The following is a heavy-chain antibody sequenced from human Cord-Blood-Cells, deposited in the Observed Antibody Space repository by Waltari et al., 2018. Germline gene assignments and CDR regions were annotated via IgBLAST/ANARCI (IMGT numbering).Heavy chain of an antibody. J-gene: IGHJ5*02. CDR2: INHSGST. CDR3: ARRGTYCSGGSCYSWFDP. CDR1: GGSFSGYY. D-gene: IGHD2-15*01. Sequence: QVQLQQWGAGLLKPSETLSLTCVVYGGSFSGYYWSWIRQPPGKGLEWIGEINHSGSTNYNPSLKSRVTISVDTAKNQFSLKLSSVTAADTAVYYCARRGTYCSGGSCYSWFDPWGQGTLVTVSS. V-gene: IGHV4-34*01.